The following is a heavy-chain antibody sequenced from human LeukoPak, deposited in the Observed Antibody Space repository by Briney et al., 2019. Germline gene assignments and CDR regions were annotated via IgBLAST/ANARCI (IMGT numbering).Heavy chain of an antibody. CDR2: ISHSGTT. D-gene: IGHD2-2*01. CDR3: TRESRPFCPFAY. Sequence: PAETLSLTCAVSGGSIDITNYWSCGRRAPRKGLECFGDISHSGTTNYTPSLRSRVAMSLDRGNNQFSLSLNSVTSADTAVYYCTRESRPFCPFAYWGQGVLVTVSS. V-gene: IGHV4-4*02. CDR1: GGSIDITNY. J-gene: IGHJ4*02.